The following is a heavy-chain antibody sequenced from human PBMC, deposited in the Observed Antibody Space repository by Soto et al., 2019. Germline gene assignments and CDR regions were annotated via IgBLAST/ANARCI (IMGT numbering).Heavy chain of an antibody. CDR1: GFTFGSYA. Sequence: GGSLRLSCAASGFTFGSYAMSWVRQAPGKGLECVSGISSSGGSTYYADSVKGRFTISRDNSKNTLYLQMNSLRDEDTAVYYCAIVVAVAGWNFDYWGQGTLVTVSS. CDR3: AIVVAVAGWNFDY. D-gene: IGHD6-19*01. CDR2: ISSSGGST. V-gene: IGHV3-23*01. J-gene: IGHJ4*02.